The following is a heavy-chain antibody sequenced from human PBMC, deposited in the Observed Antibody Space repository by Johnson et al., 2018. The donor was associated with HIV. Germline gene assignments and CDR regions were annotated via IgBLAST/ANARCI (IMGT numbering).Heavy chain of an antibody. D-gene: IGHD2-15*01. Sequence: VQLVESGGGLIQPGGSLRLSCAASGFTFDDYAMHWVRRAPGKGLEWVSGIRWNGGSIGYADSVKGRFTLSRQHAKNSLYLPMNSLRAEDTAVYYCANGGHASDKRRALIISGRIDAFDIWGQGTMVTVSS. J-gene: IGHJ3*02. V-gene: IGHV3-9*01. CDR1: GFTFDDYA. CDR3: ANGGHASDKRRALIISGRIDAFDI. CDR2: IRWNGGSI.